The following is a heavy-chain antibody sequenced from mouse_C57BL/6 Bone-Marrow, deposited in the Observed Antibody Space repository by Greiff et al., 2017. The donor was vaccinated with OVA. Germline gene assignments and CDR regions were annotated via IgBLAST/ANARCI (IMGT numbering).Heavy chain of an antibody. CDR1: GFTFSDYG. J-gene: IGHJ3*01. V-gene: IGHV5-17*01. D-gene: IGHD2-5*01. Sequence: EVKVEESGGGLVKPGGSLKLSCAASGFTFSDYGMHWVRQAPEKGLEWVAYISSGSSTIYYADTVKGRFTISRDNAKNTLFLQMTSLRSEDTAMYYCARRDSNSWFAYWGQGTLVTVSA. CDR2: ISSGSSTI. CDR3: ARRDSNSWFAY.